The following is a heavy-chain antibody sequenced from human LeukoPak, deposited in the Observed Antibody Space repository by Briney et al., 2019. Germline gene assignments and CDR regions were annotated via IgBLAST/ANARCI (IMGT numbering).Heavy chain of an antibody. Sequence: SETLSLTCTVSGVSISSSNSYWGWIRQPPGKGLEWIGSIYYSGNTYYNASLKSQVSISIDTSKNQFSLRLTSVTAADTAVYYCARAPIVVVPAAPYWYFDLWGRGTLVTVSS. CDR3: ARAPIVVVPAAPYWYFDL. V-gene: IGHV4-39*07. D-gene: IGHD2-2*01. CDR2: IYYSGNT. J-gene: IGHJ2*01. CDR1: GVSISSSNSY.